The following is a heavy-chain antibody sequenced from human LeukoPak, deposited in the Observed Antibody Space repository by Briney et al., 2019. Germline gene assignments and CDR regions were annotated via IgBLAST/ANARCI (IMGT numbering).Heavy chain of an antibody. D-gene: IGHD3-10*01. CDR1: GFTFSIYA. CDR3: AKDAILLWFGELIHFDY. Sequence: GGSLRLSCAASGFTFSIYAMSWVRQAPGKGLEWVSAISGSGGSTYYADSVKGRFTISRDNSKNTLYLQMNSLRAEDTAVYYCAKDAILLWFGELIHFDYWGQGTLVTVSS. J-gene: IGHJ4*02. V-gene: IGHV3-23*01. CDR2: ISGSGGST.